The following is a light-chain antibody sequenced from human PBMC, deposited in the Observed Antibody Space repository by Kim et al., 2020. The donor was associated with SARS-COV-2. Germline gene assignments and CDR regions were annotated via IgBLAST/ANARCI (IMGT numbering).Light chain of an antibody. J-gene: IGLJ1*01. V-gene: IGLV2-11*01. CDR1: NSNSDAYKY. CDR2: DVT. CDR3: CSYAGTNTLRV. Sequence: QSVTISCTETNSNSDAYKYVSWYQHHPGTAPRLIIYDVTKRPSGVPGRFSGSKSGSTASLTISGLQTDDEADYYCCSYAGTNTLRVFGTGTKVTVL.